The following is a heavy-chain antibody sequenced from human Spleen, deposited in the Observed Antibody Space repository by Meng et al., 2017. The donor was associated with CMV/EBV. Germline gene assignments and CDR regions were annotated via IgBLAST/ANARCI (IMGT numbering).Heavy chain of an antibody. J-gene: IGHJ4*02. V-gene: IGHV1-69*05. CDR1: GYTFTSYD. Sequence: SVKVSCKASGYTFTSYDINWVRQAPGQGLEWMGGIIPIFGTANYAQKFQGRVTITTDDSTRRTTSTAYMELSSLRSEDTAVYYCAATGWGYDFWSGYYVLLGDNWGQGTLVTVSS. CDR3: AATGWGYDFWSGYYVLLGDN. D-gene: IGHD3-3*01. CDR2: IIPIFGTA.